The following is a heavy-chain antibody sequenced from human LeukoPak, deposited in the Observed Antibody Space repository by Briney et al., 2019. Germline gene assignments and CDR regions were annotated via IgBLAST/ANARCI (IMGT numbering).Heavy chain of an antibody. CDR3: ARVYQEYSSGWTPFDY. V-gene: IGHV3-21*01. Sequence: GGSLRLSCAASGFTFSSYSMNWVRQAPGKGLEWVSSISSSSSYIYYADSVKGRFTISRDNAKNSLYLQMNSLGAEDTAVYYCARVYQEYSSGWTPFDYWGQGTLVTVSS. CDR2: ISSSSSYI. J-gene: IGHJ4*02. CDR1: GFTFSSYS. D-gene: IGHD6-19*01.